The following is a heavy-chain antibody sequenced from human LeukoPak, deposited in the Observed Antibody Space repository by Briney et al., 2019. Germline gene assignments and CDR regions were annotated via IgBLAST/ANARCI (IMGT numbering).Heavy chain of an antibody. CDR1: GFTFDDYA. CDR3: AKGRYDYVWGSYCDY. Sequence: GRSLRLSCAASGFTFDDYAMHWVRQAPGKGLEWVSGISWNSGSIGYADSVKGRFTISRDNAKNSLYLQMNSLRAEDTALYYCAKGRYDYVWGSYCDYWGQGTLVTVSS. D-gene: IGHD3-16*01. CDR2: ISWNSGSI. V-gene: IGHV3-9*01. J-gene: IGHJ4*02.